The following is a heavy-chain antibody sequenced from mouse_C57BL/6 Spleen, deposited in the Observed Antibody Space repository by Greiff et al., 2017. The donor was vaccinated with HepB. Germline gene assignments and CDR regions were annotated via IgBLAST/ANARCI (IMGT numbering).Heavy chain of an antibody. CDR2: ISGGGGNT. CDR1: GFTFSSYT. V-gene: IGHV5-9*01. D-gene: IGHD2-3*01. CDR3: ARHADGYYSYWYFDV. J-gene: IGHJ1*03. Sequence: EVQLVESGGGLVKPGGSLKLSCAASGFTFSSYTMSWVRQTPEKRLEWVATISGGGGNTYYPDSVKGRFTISRDNAKNTLYLQMSSLRSEDTALYYCARHADGYYSYWYFDVWGTGTTVTVSS.